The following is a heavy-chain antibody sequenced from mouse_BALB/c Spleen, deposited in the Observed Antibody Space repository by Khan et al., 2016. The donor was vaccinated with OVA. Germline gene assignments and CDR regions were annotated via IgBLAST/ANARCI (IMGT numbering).Heavy chain of an antibody. CDR1: GYSITSGYA. D-gene: IGHD1-1*01. CDR2: ISYSGIT. CDR3: ARKNYYGYAMDY. V-gene: IGHV3-2*02. J-gene: IGHJ4*01. Sequence: VQLQQSGPGLVKPSQSLSLTCTVTGYSITSGYAWNWIRQFPGNKLEWMGYISYSGITSYNPSLRSRISITRDTSKNQFFLQLNSVTTEDTATYYCARKNYYGYAMDYWGQGTSVTVSS.